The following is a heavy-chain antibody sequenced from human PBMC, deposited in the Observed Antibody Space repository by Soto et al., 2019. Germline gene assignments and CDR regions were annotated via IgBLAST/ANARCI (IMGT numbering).Heavy chain of an antibody. Sequence: SETLSLTCTVSGGSISSYYWSWIRQPPGKGLEWIGYIYYSGSTNYNPSLKSRVTISVDTSKNQFSLKLSSVTAADTAVYYCARNRDYYDSSGYSLWFDPWGQGTLVTVSS. CDR3: ARNRDYYDSSGYSLWFDP. CDR2: IYYSGST. CDR1: GGSISSYY. J-gene: IGHJ5*02. D-gene: IGHD3-22*01. V-gene: IGHV4-59*01.